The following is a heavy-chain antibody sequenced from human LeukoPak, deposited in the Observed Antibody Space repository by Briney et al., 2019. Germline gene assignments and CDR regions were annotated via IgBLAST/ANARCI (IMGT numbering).Heavy chain of an antibody. CDR1: GYTFTGYY. V-gene: IGHV1-2*02. Sequence: ASVKVSCKASGYTFTGYYMHWVRQAPGQGLEWMGWINPNSGGTNYAQKFQGRVTMTRDTSISTAYMELSRLRSDDTAVYYCARDYYDSSGYYYIFDYWGQGTLVTVSS. J-gene: IGHJ4*02. D-gene: IGHD3-22*01. CDR2: INPNSGGT. CDR3: ARDYYDSSGYYYIFDY.